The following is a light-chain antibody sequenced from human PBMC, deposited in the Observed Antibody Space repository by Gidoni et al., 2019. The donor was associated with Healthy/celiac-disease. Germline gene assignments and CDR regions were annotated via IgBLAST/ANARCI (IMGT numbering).Light chain of an antibody. J-gene: IGLJ2*01. CDR1: SSDVGGYNY. V-gene: IGLV2-14*01. Sequence: QSALTQPASVSGSRGQSLPISCTGTSSDVGGYNYVPWYQQHPGKAPKLIIYEVSKRPSGVSNRFSGSKSGTSASLTLSGLQAEDDADYYCSSYTSSSTLGFGGGTKLTVL. CDR3: SSYTSSSTLG. CDR2: EVS.